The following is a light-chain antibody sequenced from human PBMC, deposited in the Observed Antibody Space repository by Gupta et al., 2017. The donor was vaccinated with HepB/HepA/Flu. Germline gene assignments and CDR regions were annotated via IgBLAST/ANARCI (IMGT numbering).Light chain of an antibody. CDR1: NFESKN. CDR2: RNT. CDR3: PECHNNTAVV. J-gene: IGLJ2*01. Sequence: SYELTQPLSVSVALGHTARITCGGSNFESKNVHWYRQRPGPSPVLVSYRNTNRPPGIPERFSGSNAGNTATMTISRAQAGDDAYYYCPECHNNTAVVFGGGTKLTVL. V-gene: IGLV3-9*01.